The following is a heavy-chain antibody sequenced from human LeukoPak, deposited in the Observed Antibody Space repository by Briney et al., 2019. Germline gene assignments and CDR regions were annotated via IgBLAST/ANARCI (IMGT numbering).Heavy chain of an antibody. D-gene: IGHD3-22*01. V-gene: IGHV3-48*03. J-gene: IGHJ3*02. Sequence: AGGSLRLSCAASGFTFSSYEMNWVRQAPGKGLEWVSYISSSGSTIYYADSVKGRFTISRDNAKNSLYLQMNSLRAEDTAVYYCAREPYYYDSSGYYRSHHDAFDIWGQGTMVTVSS. CDR3: AREPYYYDSSGYYRSHHDAFDI. CDR2: ISSSGSTI. CDR1: GFTFSSYE.